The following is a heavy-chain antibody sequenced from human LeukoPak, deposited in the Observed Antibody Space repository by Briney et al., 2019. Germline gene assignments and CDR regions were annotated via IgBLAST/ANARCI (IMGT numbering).Heavy chain of an antibody. D-gene: IGHD3-9*01. V-gene: IGHV3-23*01. J-gene: IGHJ4*02. CDR1: GFTFSSYA. CDR3: AKAVRGPDILTGYYTGGYFDY. Sequence: GGSLRLSCAASGFTFSSYAMSWVRQAPGKGLEWDSAISGSGGSTYYADSVKGRFTISRDNSKNTLYLQMNSLRAEDTAVYYCAKAVRGPDILTGYYTGGYFDYWGQGTLVTVSS. CDR2: ISGSGGST.